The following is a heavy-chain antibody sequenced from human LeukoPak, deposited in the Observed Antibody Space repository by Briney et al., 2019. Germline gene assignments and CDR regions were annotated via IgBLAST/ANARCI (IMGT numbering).Heavy chain of an antibody. J-gene: IGHJ4*02. CDR1: GYTFTSYD. V-gene: IGHV1-8*01. D-gene: IGHD3-10*01. CDR3: ARGWFGQLLQDY. CDR2: TNPNSGNT. Sequence: ASVKVSCKASGYTFTSYDINWVRQATGQGPEWMGWTNPNSGNTGYAQQFQGRVTMTRTTSTSTAYMELSSLRSDDTAVYYCARGWFGQLLQDYWGQGTLVTVSS.